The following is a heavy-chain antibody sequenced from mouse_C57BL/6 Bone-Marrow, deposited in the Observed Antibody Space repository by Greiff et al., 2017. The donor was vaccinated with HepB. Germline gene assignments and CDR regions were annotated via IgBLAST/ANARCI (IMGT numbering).Heavy chain of an antibody. D-gene: IGHD2-5*01. CDR2: IDPSDSYT. J-gene: IGHJ4*01. CDR1: GYTFTSYW. CDR3: ARPYYSTVYAMDY. Sequence: QVQLQQPGAELVRPGTSVKLSCKASGYTFTSYWMHWVKQRPGQGLEWIGVIDPSDSYTNYNQKFKGKATLTVDTSSSTAYMQLSSLTSEDSAVYYCARPYYSTVYAMDYWGQGTSVTVSS. V-gene: IGHV1-59*01.